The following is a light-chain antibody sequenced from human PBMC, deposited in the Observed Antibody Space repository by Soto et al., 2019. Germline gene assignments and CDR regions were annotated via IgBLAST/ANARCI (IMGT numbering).Light chain of an antibody. CDR2: EVS. V-gene: IGLV2-14*01. CDR1: SSDVGAYNY. J-gene: IGLJ2*01. Sequence: QSALTQPASVSGSPGQSITISCTGTSSDVGAYNYVSWYQQHPGKVPKLMIYEVSNRPSGVSNRFSGSKSGNTASLTISGLQAEDEADYYCSLYSSSITVLFGGGTKLTVL. CDR3: SLYSSSITVL.